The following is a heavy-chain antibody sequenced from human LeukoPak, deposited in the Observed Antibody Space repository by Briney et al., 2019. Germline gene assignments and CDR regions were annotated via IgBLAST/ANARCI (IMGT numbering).Heavy chain of an antibody. CDR1: GYTFTGYY. Sequence: ASVKVSCKASGYTFTGYYMHWVRQAPGQGLEWMGWINPNSGGTNYAQKFQGRVTMTRDTSNSTAYMELSRLRSDDTAVYYCARSYCSSTSCYDVFDYWGQGTLVTVSS. CDR3: ARSYCSSTSCYDVFDY. J-gene: IGHJ4*02. CDR2: INPNSGGT. D-gene: IGHD2-2*01. V-gene: IGHV1-2*02.